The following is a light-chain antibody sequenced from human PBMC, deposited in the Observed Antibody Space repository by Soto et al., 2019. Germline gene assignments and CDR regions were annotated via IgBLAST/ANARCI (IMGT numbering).Light chain of an antibody. Sequence: DIVVTQSPLSQPVTPGEPASISCRSSQSLLHINGYNYLDWYLQKPGQSPQLLIYLGSNRASGVPDRFSGSGSGTDFTLKISRVEAEDAGVYYCMQPLQSWTFGQGTKVDIK. J-gene: IGKJ1*01. CDR1: QSLLHINGYNY. CDR2: LGS. CDR3: MQPLQSWT. V-gene: IGKV2-28*01.